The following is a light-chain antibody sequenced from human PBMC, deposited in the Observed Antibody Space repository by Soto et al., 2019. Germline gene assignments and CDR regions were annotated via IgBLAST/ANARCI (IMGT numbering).Light chain of an antibody. J-gene: IGKJ1*01. CDR2: DAS. CDR3: QQRSSWPQT. Sequence: EIVLTQSPATLSLSPGERATLSCRASQGVSSYLAWYQQKPGQAPRLLIYDASNRATGIPARFSGSGSGTDFTLTISSLEPEDFAVYYCQQRSSWPQTFGQGTKVEIK. V-gene: IGKV3-11*01. CDR1: QGVSSY.